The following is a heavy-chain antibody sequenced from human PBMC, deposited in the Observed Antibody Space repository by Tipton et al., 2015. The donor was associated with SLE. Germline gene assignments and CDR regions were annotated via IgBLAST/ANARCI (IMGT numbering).Heavy chain of an antibody. J-gene: IGHJ6*02. CDR1: GVSLSTFY. Sequence: TLSLTCTISGVSLSTFYWRWIRQAPGKGLVWIGYVYYSGSTNYNPSPKSRVTISVDTSNNQFSLKRSSVTAAATAVDYCARGNPYLYSSSWWTDVCGQGTTVTVSS. CDR3: ARGNPYLYSSSWWTDV. D-gene: IGHD6-13*01. V-gene: IGHV4-59*08. CDR2: VYYSGST.